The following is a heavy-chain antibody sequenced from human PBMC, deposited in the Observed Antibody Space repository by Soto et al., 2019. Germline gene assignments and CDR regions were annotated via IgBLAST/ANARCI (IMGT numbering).Heavy chain of an antibody. D-gene: IGHD4-4*01. Sequence: EVQVVESGGTLVQPEGSLRLSCAAAGFTFTNYWMNWVRQAPGKGLVWVSRINGDGSNAFYADSVKGRFTISRDNAKNNVYLQMNSLRAEATAIDDCAIGIQYRYGMDVWGQGTTVTVSS. CDR3: AIGIQYRYGMDV. V-gene: IGHV3-74*01. J-gene: IGHJ6*02. CDR1: GFTFTNYW. CDR2: INGDGSNA.